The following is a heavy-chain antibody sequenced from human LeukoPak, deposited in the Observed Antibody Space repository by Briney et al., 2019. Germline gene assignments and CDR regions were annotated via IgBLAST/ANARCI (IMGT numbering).Heavy chain of an antibody. J-gene: IGHJ4*02. Sequence: WETLALTCTVSGCALRRAGYYWGWLGQSQGKGLEWIGSIYHIGSTYHNPALPGRVPKTVATAKNQFSLKLKSETAAVTAVDICASGSGNGRDQYFDTWGQGTLVTVSS. CDR2: IYHIGST. V-gene: IGHV4-39*01. D-gene: IGHD5-12*01. CDR1: GCALRRAGYY. CDR3: ASGSGNGRDQYFDT.